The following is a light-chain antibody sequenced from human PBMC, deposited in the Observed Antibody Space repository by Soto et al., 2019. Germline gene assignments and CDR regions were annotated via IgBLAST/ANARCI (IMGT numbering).Light chain of an antibody. Sequence: DIQMTQSPSSLSASVGDRVTITRRASQNIRNYLNWYQQKPGEAPKLLISAVSSLETGVPSRFSGSGSGTDFTLTITSLQPEDFATYYCQQSYNTPRTFGQGTKVDIK. V-gene: IGKV1-39*01. CDR3: QQSYNTPRT. CDR1: QNIRNY. CDR2: AVS. J-gene: IGKJ1*01.